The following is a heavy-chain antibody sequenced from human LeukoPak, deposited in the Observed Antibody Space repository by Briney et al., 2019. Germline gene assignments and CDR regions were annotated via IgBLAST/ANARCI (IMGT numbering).Heavy chain of an antibody. J-gene: IGHJ4*02. CDR3: ATGYGSGSYSAPHFDY. V-gene: IGHV1-24*01. CDR2: FDPEDGET. D-gene: IGHD3-10*01. Sequence: ASVKVSCKVSGYTLTELSMHWVRQAPCKGLEWLGGFDPEDGETIYAQKFQGRVTMTEDTSTDTAYMELSSLRSEDTAVYYCATGYGSGSYSAPHFDYWGQGTLVTVSS. CDR1: GYTLTELS.